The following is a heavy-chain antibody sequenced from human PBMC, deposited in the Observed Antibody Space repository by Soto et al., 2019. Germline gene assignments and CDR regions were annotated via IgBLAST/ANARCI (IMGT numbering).Heavy chain of an antibody. Sequence: GSLRLSCAASRFTFSSYAVIGVLQTPLNWLECVSTFSGNGGSAYHADSVKGRFTISRDNSKNTLYLQMSRLRAEDTAVYYCAKDGCSGRSCYAAGRFQHWGQGTLVTVSS. CDR1: RFTFSSYA. V-gene: IGHV3-23*01. J-gene: IGHJ1*01. CDR2: FSGNGGSA. CDR3: AKDGCSGRSCYAAGRFQH. D-gene: IGHD2-15*01.